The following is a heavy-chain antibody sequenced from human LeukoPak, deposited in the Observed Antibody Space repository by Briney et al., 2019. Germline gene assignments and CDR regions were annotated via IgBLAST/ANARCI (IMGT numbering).Heavy chain of an antibody. J-gene: IGHJ5*02. D-gene: IGHD1-26*01. CDR3: ASQWELRNWFDP. V-gene: IGHV3-20*04. CDR2: INWNGGST. Sequence: GGSLRLSCAASGFTFDDYGMSWVRQAPGKGLEWVSGINWNGGSTGYADSVKGRFTISRDNAKNSLYLQMNSLRAEDTAVYYCASQWELRNWFDPWGQGTLVTVSS. CDR1: GFTFDDYG.